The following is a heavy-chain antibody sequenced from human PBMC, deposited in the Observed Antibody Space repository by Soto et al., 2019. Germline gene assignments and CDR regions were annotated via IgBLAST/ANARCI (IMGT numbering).Heavy chain of an antibody. D-gene: IGHD6-19*01. V-gene: IGHV4-38-2*02. Sequence: PAEMLSCTCTVSCYCIRNCDYWAYPRKSPAKGLEWIGSVYRSGAAYYSPTLKSRVPISVDTSKNQFSLHLKSVTAADAAVYYCARDYPSALEVAGSFDFWGQGTPVTVS. CDR2: VYRSGAA. CDR3: ARDYPSALEVAGSFDF. J-gene: IGHJ4*02. CDR1: CYCIRNCDY.